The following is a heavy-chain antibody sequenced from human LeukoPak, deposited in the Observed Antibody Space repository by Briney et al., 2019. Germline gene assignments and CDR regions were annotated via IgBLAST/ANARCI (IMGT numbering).Heavy chain of an antibody. CDR2: IYYSGST. CDR3: ARVGYYYDSSGYYYRYFDY. V-gene: IGHV4-39*01. CDR1: GGSISSSSYY. D-gene: IGHD3-22*01. Sequence: PSETLSLTCTVSGGSISSSSYYWGWIRQPPGKGLEWIGSIYYSGSTYYNPSLKSRVTISVDTSKNQSSLKLSSVTAADTAVYYCARVGYYYDSSGYYYRYFDYWGQGTLVTVSS. J-gene: IGHJ4*02.